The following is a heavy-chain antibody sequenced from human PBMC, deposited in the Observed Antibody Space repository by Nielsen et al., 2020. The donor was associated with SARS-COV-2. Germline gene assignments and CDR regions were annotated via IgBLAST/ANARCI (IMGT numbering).Heavy chain of an antibody. D-gene: IGHD6-13*01. CDR3: ARVNPISNSWFDAFDI. J-gene: IGHJ3*02. CDR1: GFTISTYG. Sequence: GGSLRLSCVVSGFTISTYGMSWVRQASGKGLEWVGRISTKANNYATVYTESVKDRVTISRDDSKNTAFLQMNRLRSEDTALYYCARVNPISNSWFDAFDIWDQGTMVTVSS. V-gene: IGHV3-73*01. CDR2: ISTKANNYAT.